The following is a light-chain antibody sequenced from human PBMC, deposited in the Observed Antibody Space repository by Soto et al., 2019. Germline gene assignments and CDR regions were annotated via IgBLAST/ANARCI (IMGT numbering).Light chain of an antibody. CDR1: QGVSSS. Sequence: IVLTQSPSTLSLSPGERATISCRASQGVSSSLAWYQQKPGQAPRLLIYDASNRATGIPARFSGSGSGTDFTLTISSLEHEDVAVYYCQQRINWPPLTFGQGTRLE. J-gene: IGKJ5*01. V-gene: IGKV3-11*01. CDR3: QQRINWPPLT. CDR2: DAS.